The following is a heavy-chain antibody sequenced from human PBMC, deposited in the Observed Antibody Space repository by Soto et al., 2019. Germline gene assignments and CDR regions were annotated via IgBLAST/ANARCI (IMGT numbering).Heavy chain of an antibody. CDR1: GFTFSNYW. D-gene: IGHD5-12*01. J-gene: IGHJ4*02. V-gene: IGHV3-74*01. CDR2: ITPDGSYT. Sequence: EVQLVESGGGLVQPGGSLRLSCATSGFTFSNYWMHWVRQVPGKGLMWVSRITPDGSYTSYADSVKGRFTISRDNAKNTLYLQMKVLRVEDKAIYYGARDLIIVDTPGDDFDYWGQGTLVAVSS. CDR3: ARDLIIVDTPGDDFDY.